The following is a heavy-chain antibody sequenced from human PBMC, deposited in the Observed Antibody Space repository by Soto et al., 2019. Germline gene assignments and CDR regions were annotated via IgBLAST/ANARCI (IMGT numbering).Heavy chain of an antibody. CDR2: IYYSGST. J-gene: IGHJ6*03. V-gene: IGHV4-59*01. CDR1: GGSISSYY. D-gene: IGHD2-15*01. Sequence: NPSETLSLTCTVSGGSISSYYWSWIRQPPGKGLEWIGYIYYSGSTNYNPSLKSRVTISVDTSKNQFSLKLSSVTAADTAVYYCARDQGYCSGGSCHPYYYYYYMDVWGKGTTVTVSS. CDR3: ARDQGYCSGGSCHPYYYYYYMDV.